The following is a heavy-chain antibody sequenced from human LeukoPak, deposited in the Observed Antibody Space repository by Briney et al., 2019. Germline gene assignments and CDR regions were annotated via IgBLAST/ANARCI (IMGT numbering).Heavy chain of an antibody. CDR1: GFAFNNYA. CDR3: AKTQWKVGATDYSDY. Sequence: GGSLRLSCAASGFAFNNYAMTWVRQAPGKGLEWVSNINDNGGQRHYADSVKGRFTISRDNSKNTLFLQMDSLRAEDTAVYYCAKTQWKVGATDYSDYWGQGILVTVSS. J-gene: IGHJ4*02. D-gene: IGHD1-26*01. CDR2: INDNGGQR. V-gene: IGHV3-23*01.